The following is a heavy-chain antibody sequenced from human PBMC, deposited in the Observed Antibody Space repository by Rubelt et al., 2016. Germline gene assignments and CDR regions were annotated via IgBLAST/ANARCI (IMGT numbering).Heavy chain of an antibody. CDR3: ARDVRNRGWFDP. D-gene: IGHD7-27*01. CDR2: ISYDGSKT. CDR1: GFTISSDA. V-gene: IGHV3-30*04. J-gene: IGHJ5*02. Sequence: SLRLSCAASGFTISSDALHWVRQAPGKGLEWVALISYDGSKTYYADFARGRFTISRDNSENTLYLHVNSLRAEDSAVYYCARDVRNRGWFDPWGQGTLVTVSS.